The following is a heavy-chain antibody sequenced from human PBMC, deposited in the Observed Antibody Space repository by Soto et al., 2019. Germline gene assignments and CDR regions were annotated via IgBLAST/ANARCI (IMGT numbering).Heavy chain of an antibody. CDR2: ISSSSSYI. CDR1: GFTFSSHS. V-gene: IGHV3-21*01. J-gene: IGHJ4*02. D-gene: IGHD2-15*01. Sequence: EVQLLESGGGLVKPGGSLRLSCAASGFTFSSHSMNWVRQAPGKGLEWVSSISSSSSYIYYADSVKGRFTISRDNAKNSLVLQMNSLRAEDTALYYCARGIYCSGGSCYRDYWGQGTLVTVSS. CDR3: ARGIYCSGGSCYRDY.